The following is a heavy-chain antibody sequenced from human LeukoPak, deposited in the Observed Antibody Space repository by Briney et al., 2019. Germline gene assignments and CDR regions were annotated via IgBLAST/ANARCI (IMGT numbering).Heavy chain of an antibody. CDR2: IVVGSGNT. CDR3: AAGSDLYYYYYYMDV. D-gene: IGHD6-6*01. J-gene: IGHJ6*03. CDR1: GFTFTSSA. V-gene: IGHV1-58*01. Sequence: ASVKVSCKASGFTFTSSAVQWVRQARGQRLEWIGWIVVGSGNTNYAQKFQERVTITRDMSTSTAYMELSSLRSEDTAVYYCAAGSDLYYYYYYMDVWGKGTTVTVSS.